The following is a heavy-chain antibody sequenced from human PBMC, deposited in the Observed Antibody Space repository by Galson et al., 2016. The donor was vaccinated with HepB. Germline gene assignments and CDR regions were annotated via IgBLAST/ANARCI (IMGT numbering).Heavy chain of an antibody. CDR1: GFIFSNYG. CDR3: ARSSIWSYYFDY. D-gene: IGHD6-13*01. Sequence: SLRLSCAASGFIFSNYGMHWVRQAPGKGLEWVSSMSGTGNYIYYADSVKGRITISRDNAKNSLFLQMNSLRPEDTAVYYCARSSIWSYYFDYWGQGTLVTVSS. CDR2: MSGTGNYI. V-gene: IGHV3-21*01. J-gene: IGHJ4*02.